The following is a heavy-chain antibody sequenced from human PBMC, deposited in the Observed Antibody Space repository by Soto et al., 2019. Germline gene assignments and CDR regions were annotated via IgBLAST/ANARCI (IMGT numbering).Heavy chain of an antibody. Sequence: GWSLRLSCASHGFTFDDYAMHWVRQAPGKGLEWVSGISWNSANMNYADSVKARFTISRDNAKNSLSLQMNSLREEDTALYYCVKDISGRGSYYYYYGMDVWGQGTTVTVSS. V-gene: IGHV3-9*01. CDR3: VKDISGRGSYYYYYGMDV. J-gene: IGHJ6*02. CDR1: GFTFDDYA. D-gene: IGHD3-16*01. CDR2: ISWNSANM.